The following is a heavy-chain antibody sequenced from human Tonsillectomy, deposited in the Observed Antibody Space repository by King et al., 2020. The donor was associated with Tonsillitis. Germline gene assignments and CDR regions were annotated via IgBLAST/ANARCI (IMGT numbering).Heavy chain of an antibody. V-gene: IGHV5-51*01. CDR1: GYSFTSYW. CDR2: IYPGDSET. D-gene: IGHD4-17*01. J-gene: IGHJ4*02. CDR3: ARLEDYDDQLSHLDF. Sequence: QLVQSGAEVKKTGESLKISCKDSGYSFTSYWIGWVRQMPGKGLEWMGNIYPGDSETRYSPSFQGQVTVSADKSISTAYLQRSRLKASDTAMYYCARLEDYDDQLSHLDFWGQGTLVTVSS.